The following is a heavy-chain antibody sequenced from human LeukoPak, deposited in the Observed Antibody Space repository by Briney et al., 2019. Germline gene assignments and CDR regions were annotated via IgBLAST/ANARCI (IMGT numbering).Heavy chain of an antibody. Sequence: GGSLRLSCAASGFTFSSYSMNWVRQAPGKGLEWVSSISSSSSYIYYADSVKGRFTISRDNAKNSLYLQMNSLRAEDTAVYYCARVRRGYRSFDYWGQGTLVTVSS. J-gene: IGHJ4*02. CDR1: GFTFSSYS. V-gene: IGHV3-21*01. CDR2: ISSSSSYI. CDR3: ARVRRGYRSFDY. D-gene: IGHD5-18*01.